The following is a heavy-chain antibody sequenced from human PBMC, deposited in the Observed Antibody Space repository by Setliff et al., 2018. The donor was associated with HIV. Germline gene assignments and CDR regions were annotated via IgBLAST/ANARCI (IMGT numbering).Heavy chain of an antibody. CDR2: IHSSGST. CDR3: ARGRAGTGLDP. D-gene: IGHD6-13*01. J-gene: IGHJ5*02. V-gene: IGHV4-4*08. Sequence: SETLSLTCTVSGGSISSYYWSWIRQPPGKGLEWIGNIHSSGSTNYNPSLKSRVTMSVDTSRTQFSLKLRSVTAADTAVYYCARGRAGTGLDPWGQGTLVTVSS. CDR1: GGSISSYY.